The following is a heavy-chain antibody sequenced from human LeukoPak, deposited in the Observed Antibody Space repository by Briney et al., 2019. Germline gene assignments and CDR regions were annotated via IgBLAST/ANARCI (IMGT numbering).Heavy chain of an antibody. Sequence: PSETLSLTCAVYGGSFSGYYWSWIRQPPGKGLEWIGEINHSGSTNYNPSLKSRGTISVDTSKNQLSLKLSSVTAADTAVYYCARGRKVRGVIITDWGQGTLVTVSS. CDR1: GGSFSGYY. CDR2: INHSGST. V-gene: IGHV4-34*01. J-gene: IGHJ4*02. D-gene: IGHD3-10*01. CDR3: ARGRKVRGVIITD.